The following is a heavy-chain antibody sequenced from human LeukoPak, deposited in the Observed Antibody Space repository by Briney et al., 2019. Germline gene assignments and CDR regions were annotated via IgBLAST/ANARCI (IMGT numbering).Heavy chain of an antibody. CDR1: GFSISNDW. V-gene: IGHV3-15*01. CDR3: TLIQGWGSGSYYRDF. J-gene: IGHJ4*02. D-gene: IGHD3-10*01. Sequence: GGSLRLSCAASGFSISNDWMSWVRQAPGKGLEWVARVKSRSAGETTDYAAPVKGRFTTSRDDSKNTLYLQMNSLKTEDTAVYYCTLIQGWGSGSYYRDFWGQGTLVTVSS. CDR2: VKSRSAGETT.